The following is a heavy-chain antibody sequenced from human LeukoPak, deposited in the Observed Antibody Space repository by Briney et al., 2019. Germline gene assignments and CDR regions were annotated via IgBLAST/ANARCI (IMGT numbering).Heavy chain of an antibody. D-gene: IGHD1-26*01. Sequence: SETLSLTCAVYGGSFSGYYWSWICQPPGKGLEWIGEINHSGSSNYNPSLKSRVTISVDASKNQFSLKLTFVIAADRAVYYCTRGEKWDLHAFDIWGPGTMVTVSS. CDR3: TRGEKWDLHAFDI. V-gene: IGHV4-34*01. J-gene: IGHJ3*02. CDR2: INHSGSS. CDR1: GGSFSGYY.